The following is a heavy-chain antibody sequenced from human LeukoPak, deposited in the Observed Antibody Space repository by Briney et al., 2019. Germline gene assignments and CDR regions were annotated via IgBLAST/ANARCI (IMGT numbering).Heavy chain of an antibody. CDR1: GYTFTGYY. D-gene: IGHD1-26*01. Sequence: ASVKVSCKASGYTFTGYYIHWVRQAPGQGLEWMGWISAYNGNTNYAQKLQGRVTMTTDTSTSTAYMELRSLRSVDTAVYYCASIAVGAQARRAGDAFDIWGQGTMVTVSS. CDR3: ASIAVGAQARRAGDAFDI. V-gene: IGHV1-18*04. CDR2: ISAYNGNT. J-gene: IGHJ3*02.